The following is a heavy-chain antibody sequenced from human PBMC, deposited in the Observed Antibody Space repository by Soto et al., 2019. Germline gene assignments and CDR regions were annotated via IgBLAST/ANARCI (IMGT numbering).Heavy chain of an antibody. CDR1: GFTFSDYA. V-gene: IGHV3-30*18. Sequence: VQLVESGGGVVQPGRSLRLSCAASGFTFSDYAMHWVRQAPGKGLEWVAVVSHDGRNTHYADSVKGRFTICRDSSKNTVSLEMTSLRAEDTAVYYCAKGGRQWLVTSDFNYWGQGALFTVSS. D-gene: IGHD6-19*01. CDR2: VSHDGRNT. J-gene: IGHJ4*02. CDR3: AKGGRQWLVTSDFNY.